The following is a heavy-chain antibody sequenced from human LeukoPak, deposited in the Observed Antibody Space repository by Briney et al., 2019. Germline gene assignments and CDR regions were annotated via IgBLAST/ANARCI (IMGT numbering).Heavy chain of an antibody. CDR2: ISPTGSTT. J-gene: IGHJ4*02. CDR3: ARGPNSNWSGLDF. Sequence: GGSLRLSCTASGFSFSGHWMHWARQLPGKGLVWVSRISPTGSTTSYADSVKGRFTVSRDNAKNTLYLQVNNLRAEDTAVYYCARGPNSNWSGLDFWGQGTLLTVSS. V-gene: IGHV3-74*01. D-gene: IGHD6-6*01. CDR1: GFSFSGHW.